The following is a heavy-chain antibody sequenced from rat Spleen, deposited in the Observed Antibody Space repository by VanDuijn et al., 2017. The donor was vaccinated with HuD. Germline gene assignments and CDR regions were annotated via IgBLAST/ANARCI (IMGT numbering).Heavy chain of an antibody. CDR2: ISYDGSST. CDR1: GFTFSDYN. CDR3: AGWGTTVGTWGTFDY. V-gene: IGHV5-7*01. J-gene: IGHJ2*01. Sequence: EVQLVESGGGLVQPGRSLKLSCAASGFTFSDYNMAWVRQAPKKGLEWVATISYDGSSTYYRDSVKGRFTISRDNAKSTLYLQMDSLRSEDTAGYYGAGWGTTVGTWGTFDYWGQGVMVTVSS. D-gene: IGHD1-1*01.